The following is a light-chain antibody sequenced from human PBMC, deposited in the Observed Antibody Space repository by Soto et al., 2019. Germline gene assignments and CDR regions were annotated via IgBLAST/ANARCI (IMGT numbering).Light chain of an antibody. CDR1: QSVNSIY. CDR3: QQYGGSPRT. J-gene: IGKJ1*01. Sequence: EIVLTQSPGTLSLSPGERATLSCRASQSVNSIYLAWYQQKPGQAPRLLIYGASSRATGIPDRFSGSGSGTDFTLTISRLESEDFALYYCQQYGGSPRTFGQGTKVDSK. CDR2: GAS. V-gene: IGKV3-20*01.